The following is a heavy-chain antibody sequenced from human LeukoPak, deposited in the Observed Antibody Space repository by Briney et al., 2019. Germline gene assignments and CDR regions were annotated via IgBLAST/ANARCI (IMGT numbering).Heavy chain of an antibody. Sequence: ASVKVSCKASGYTFTGYYMHWVRQAPGQGLEWMGRINPNSGGTNYAQKFQGRVTMTRDTSISTAYMELSRLRSDDTAVYYCARDPKAAAGRDYWGQGTLVTVSS. D-gene: IGHD6-13*01. J-gene: IGHJ4*02. CDR2: INPNSGGT. CDR1: GYTFTGYY. CDR3: ARDPKAAAGRDY. V-gene: IGHV1-2*06.